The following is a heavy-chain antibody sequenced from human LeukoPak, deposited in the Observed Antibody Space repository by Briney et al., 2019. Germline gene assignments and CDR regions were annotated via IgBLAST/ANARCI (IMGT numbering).Heavy chain of an antibody. Sequence: PGGSLRLSCAASGFTFSAYTMNWVRQAPGKGLEWVSSMSGIGGFVHYADSVKGRFTISRDNAKSSLYLQMNSLRAEDTAVYFCARDDYSDSPTYYNGMDVWAKGPRSPSP. CDR2: MSGIGGFV. CDR3: ARDDYSDSPTYYNGMDV. CDR1: GFTFSAYT. D-gene: IGHD4/OR15-4a*01. J-gene: IGHJ6*02. V-gene: IGHV3-21*01.